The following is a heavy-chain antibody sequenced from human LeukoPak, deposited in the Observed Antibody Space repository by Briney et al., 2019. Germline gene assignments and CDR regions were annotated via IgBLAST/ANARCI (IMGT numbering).Heavy chain of an antibody. CDR2: ISSSGSTI. Sequence: GGSLRLSCAASGFTFSSYEMNWVRQAPGKGLEWVSYISSSGSTIYYADSVRGRFTISRDNAKNSLYLKMNSLRAEATAVYDCASGVFTIFGNYYYYYYMDVWGKGTTVTVSS. CDR1: GFTFSSYE. CDR3: ASGVFTIFGNYYYYYYMDV. J-gene: IGHJ6*03. D-gene: IGHD3-3*01. V-gene: IGHV3-48*03.